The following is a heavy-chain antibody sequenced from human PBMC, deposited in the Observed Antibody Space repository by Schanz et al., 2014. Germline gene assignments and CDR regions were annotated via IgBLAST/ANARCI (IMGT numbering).Heavy chain of an antibody. D-gene: IGHD1-26*01. CDR3: ARNRGSGGQNWYFDL. V-gene: IGHV3-11*03. CDR1: GFSFSDYY. Sequence: QVHLLESGGGLVEPGGSLRLSCAAYGFSFSDYYMSWIRQAPGKGLEWISFINTGSNYINYADSVKGRFTISRDNTKNSLFLQLNSLRADDTAVYYCARNRGSGGQNWYFDLWGRGTLVTVSS. CDR2: INTGSNYI. J-gene: IGHJ2*01.